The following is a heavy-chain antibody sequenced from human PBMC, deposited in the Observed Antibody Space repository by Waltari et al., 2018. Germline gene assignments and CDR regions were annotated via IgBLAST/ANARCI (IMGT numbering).Heavy chain of an antibody. CDR1: GYTFTSNG. Sequence: QAQLVQSGAEMRHPGASVRISCRAYGYTFTSNGISWVRQAPGQGPEWIGWQNSQGGTANFAVKFQGRVTMTTETYSNTVYMGLMSLRSDDTATYYCAKDNWNQFDPWGQGTLVTVSS. J-gene: IGHJ5*02. CDR2: QNSQGGTA. D-gene: IGHD1-1*01. CDR3: AKDNWNQFDP. V-gene: IGHV1-18*04.